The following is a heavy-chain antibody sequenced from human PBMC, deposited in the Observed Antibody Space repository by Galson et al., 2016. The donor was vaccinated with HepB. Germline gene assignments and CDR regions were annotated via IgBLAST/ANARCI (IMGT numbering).Heavy chain of an antibody. V-gene: IGHV3-48*01. Sequence: SLRLSCAASGFTFSDYSMNWVRQAPGKGLEWISFISPFTSIYYADSVKGRFTISRDNAKNSMFLQMNSLRAEDTAVYYCARARGGMDVWGQGTAVTVSS. J-gene: IGHJ6*02. CDR3: ARARGGMDV. CDR2: ISPFTSI. CDR1: GFTFSDYS.